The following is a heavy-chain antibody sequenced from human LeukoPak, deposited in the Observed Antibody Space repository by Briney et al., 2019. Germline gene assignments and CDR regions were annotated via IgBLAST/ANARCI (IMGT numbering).Heavy chain of an antibody. CDR2: ISGSSSYI. V-gene: IGHV3-21*01. CDR1: GFTFSSYS. Sequence: GGSLRLSCAASGFTFSSYSMNWVRQAPGKGLEWVSSISGSSSYIYYADSVKGRFTISRDNAKNSLYLQMNSLRAEDTAVYYCTRERGPNGYSSSWYDAFDIWGQGTMVTVSS. J-gene: IGHJ3*02. D-gene: IGHD6-13*01. CDR3: TRERGPNGYSSSWYDAFDI.